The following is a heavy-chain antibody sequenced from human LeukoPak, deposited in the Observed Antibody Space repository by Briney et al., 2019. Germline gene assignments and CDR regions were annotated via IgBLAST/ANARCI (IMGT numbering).Heavy chain of an antibody. CDR2: IRSKANSYAT. D-gene: IGHD3-16*02. V-gene: IGHV3-73*01. CDR3: TSNRNYNGMDV. Sequence: PGGSLRLSCAASGFTFSGSAMHWVRQASGKGLEWVGRIRSKANSYATAYAASVKGRFTISRDDSKNTAYLQMNSLKTEDTAVYYCTSNRNYNGMDVWGQGTTVTVSS. CDR1: GFTFSGSA. J-gene: IGHJ6*02.